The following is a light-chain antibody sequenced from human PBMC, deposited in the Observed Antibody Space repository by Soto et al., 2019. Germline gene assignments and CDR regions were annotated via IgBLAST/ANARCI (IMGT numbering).Light chain of an antibody. CDR3: QQYGRSPST. J-gene: IGKJ4*01. CDR1: QSVSSSY. V-gene: IGKV3-20*01. CDR2: GAS. Sequence: DIVLTQSPGTLSLSPGERATLSCRARQSVSSSYLAWYQQKPGQAPRLLIYGASSRATGIPDRFSGSGSGTDFTLTISRLEPEDFAVYYCQQYGRSPSTFGGGTKVEIK.